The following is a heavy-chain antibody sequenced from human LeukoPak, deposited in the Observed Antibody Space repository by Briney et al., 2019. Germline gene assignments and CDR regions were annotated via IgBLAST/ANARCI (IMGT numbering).Heavy chain of an antibody. Sequence: GGSLRLSCAASGFTFSSYSMNWVRQAPGKGLEWVSYISSSSSTIYYADSVKGRFTISRDNAKNSLYLQMNSLRAEDTAVYYCARGRGVGNYWGQGTLVTVSS. CDR3: ARGRGVGNY. CDR2: ISSSSSTI. J-gene: IGHJ4*02. V-gene: IGHV3-48*04. CDR1: GFTFSSYS. D-gene: IGHD1-1*01.